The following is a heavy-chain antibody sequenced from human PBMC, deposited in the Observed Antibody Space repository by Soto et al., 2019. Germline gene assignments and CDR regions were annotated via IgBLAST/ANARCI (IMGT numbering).Heavy chain of an antibody. D-gene: IGHD2-21*02. CDR2: ISYDGSNK. CDR3: AKDGTYCGGDCYPIFNFDS. V-gene: IGHV3-30*18. CDR1: GFSFNNFG. J-gene: IGHJ4*02. Sequence: QVHLVQSGGGVVQPGRSLRLSCAASGFSFNNFGMHWVRQAPGKGLEWVAVISYDGSNKYYADSVRGRFTISRDDYKDTLYLQMNSLRAEDTAVYYCAKDGTYCGGDCYPIFNFDSWGQGTLVTVSS.